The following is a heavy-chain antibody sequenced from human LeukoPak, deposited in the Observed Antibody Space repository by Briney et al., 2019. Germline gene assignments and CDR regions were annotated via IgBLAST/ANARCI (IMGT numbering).Heavy chain of an antibody. CDR1: EFTLVKDA. J-gene: IGHJ2*01. D-gene: IGHD2-15*01. CDR2: IGVTGDT. Sequence: GGSLRLSCPASEFTLVKDAFHWVRQAPGKGLEWSAAIGVTGDTYYADSVKGRFTISREDAANPLYLQMRSLGAGDTALYYCTKEFCGSRAACAGGSYYDFWGRGALVTVSS. CDR3: TKEFCGSRAACAGGSYYDF. V-gene: IGHV3-13*01.